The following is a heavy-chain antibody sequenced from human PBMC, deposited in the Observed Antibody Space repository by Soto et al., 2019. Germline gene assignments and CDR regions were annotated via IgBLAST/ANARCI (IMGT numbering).Heavy chain of an antibody. CDR1: GGSISGYY. V-gene: IGHV4-59*01. D-gene: IGHD3-10*02. Sequence: SETLSLTCTVSGGSISGYYWSWIRQPPGKGLEWIGYIYYSGSTSYNPSLKSRLTISVDTSKNQFSLKLSSVTAADTAVYYCARTLFGWGIWFDPWGQGTLVTVSS. CDR2: IYYSGST. CDR3: ARTLFGWGIWFDP. J-gene: IGHJ5*02.